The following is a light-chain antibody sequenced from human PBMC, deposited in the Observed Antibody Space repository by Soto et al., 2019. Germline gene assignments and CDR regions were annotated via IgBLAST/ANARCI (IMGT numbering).Light chain of an antibody. CDR3: AAWDDSLYGVV. CDR1: SSNIGSTT. Sequence: QSVLTQPPSASGTPGQRVTISCSGSSSNIGSTTVNWYQQLPGTAPKLLIYTNNQRPSGVPDRFSGSKSGTSASLAISGLKSEDEADYYCAAWDDSLYGVVFGGGTKLTVL. V-gene: IGLV1-44*01. CDR2: TNN. J-gene: IGLJ2*01.